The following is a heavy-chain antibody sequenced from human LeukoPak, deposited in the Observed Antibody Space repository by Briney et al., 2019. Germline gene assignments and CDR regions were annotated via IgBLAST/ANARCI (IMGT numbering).Heavy chain of an antibody. Sequence: SETLSLTCSVSGASINNNDYHWDWIRQPPGKGLEWIGALSYSENTYYNPSLKSRVTISVDTSKNLFSLRLRSVIAADTALYFCARRTSHPVGAVDYWGQGTLVTVAS. J-gene: IGHJ4*02. CDR3: ARRTSHPVGAVDY. CDR1: GASINNNDYH. V-gene: IGHV4-39*01. CDR2: LSYSENT.